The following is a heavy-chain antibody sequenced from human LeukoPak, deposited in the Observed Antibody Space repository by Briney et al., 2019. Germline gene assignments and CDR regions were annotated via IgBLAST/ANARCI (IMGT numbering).Heavy chain of an antibody. Sequence: PSETLSLTRTVSGGSISSSSYYWGWIRQPPGKGLEWIGSIYYSGSTYYNPSLKSRVTISVDTSKNQFSLKLSSVTAADTAVYYCARRVAAAGTSDWFDPWGQGTLVTVSS. CDR3: ARRVAAAGTSDWFDP. CDR2: IYYSGST. CDR1: GGSISSSSYY. V-gene: IGHV4-39*01. D-gene: IGHD6-13*01. J-gene: IGHJ5*02.